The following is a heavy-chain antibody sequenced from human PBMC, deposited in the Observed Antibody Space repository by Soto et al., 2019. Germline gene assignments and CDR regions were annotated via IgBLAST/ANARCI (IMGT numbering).Heavy chain of an antibody. V-gene: IGHV4-30-2*01. CDR2: IYHSEYT. CDR1: GGSISGGDSS. CDR3: ARGYSGYDFGGDYYYYYGMDV. Sequence: SETLSLTCAVSGGSISGGDSSWSWIRQPPGKGLEWIGYIYHSEYTYYNPSLKSRVTISLDRSKHQFSLNLSSVTAADTAVYYCARGYSGYDFGGDYYYYYGMDVWGQGTTVTVSS. J-gene: IGHJ6*02. D-gene: IGHD5-12*01.